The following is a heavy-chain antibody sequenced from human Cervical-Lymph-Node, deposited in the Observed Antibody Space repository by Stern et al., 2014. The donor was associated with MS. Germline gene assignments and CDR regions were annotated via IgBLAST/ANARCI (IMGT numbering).Heavy chain of an antibody. V-gene: IGHV2-5*02. CDR1: GFSVATAGVG. CDR2: IYWDDDK. Sequence: QITLKESGPTLVKPTQTVTLTCTLSGFSVATAGVGVGWIRQPPGKALEWLALIYWDDDKWYSPSLKNRLTIIKDSSKNQVVLTMTNVDPVDTATYYCAHSRVKYCRGGTCYSSLFDYWGQGTLVTVSS. J-gene: IGHJ4*02. CDR3: AHSRVKYCRGGTCYSSLFDY. D-gene: IGHD2-15*01.